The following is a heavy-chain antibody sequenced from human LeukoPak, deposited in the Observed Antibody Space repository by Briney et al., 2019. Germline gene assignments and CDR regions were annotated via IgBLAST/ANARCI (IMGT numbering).Heavy chain of an antibody. Sequence: GGSLRLSCAASGFTFSTYYMSWVRQAPGTELEWVANIKQDGSEKYYVDSVKGRFTISRDNAKNSLYLQMNSLRAEDTAVYYCARRYGYSSSWQYFDCWGQGTLVTVSS. CDR1: GFTFSTYY. CDR3: ARRYGYSSSWQYFDC. D-gene: IGHD6-13*01. CDR2: IKQDGSEK. J-gene: IGHJ4*02. V-gene: IGHV3-7*01.